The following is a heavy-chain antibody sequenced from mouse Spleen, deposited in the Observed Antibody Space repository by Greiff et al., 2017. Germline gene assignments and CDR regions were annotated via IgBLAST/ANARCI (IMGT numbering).Heavy chain of an antibody. CDR1: GYTFTDYA. J-gene: IGHJ2*01. Sequence: VKLQESGAELVRPGVSVKISCKGSGYTFTDYAMHWVKQSHAKSLEWIGVISTYYGDASYNQKFKGKATMTVDKSSSTAYMELARLTSEDSAIYYCARWGTTVDYFDYWGQGTTLTVSS. CDR3: ARWGTTVDYFDY. D-gene: IGHD1-1*01. V-gene: IGHV1S137*01. CDR2: ISTYYGDA.